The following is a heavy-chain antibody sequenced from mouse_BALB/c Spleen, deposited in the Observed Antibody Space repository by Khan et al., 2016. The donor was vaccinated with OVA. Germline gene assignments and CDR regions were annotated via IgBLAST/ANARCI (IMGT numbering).Heavy chain of an antibody. CDR3: ATSYFYGYYFDY. CDR1: GFTFTSYG. J-gene: IGHJ2*01. V-gene: IGHV5-17*02. CDR2: ISSDSNTI. D-gene: IGHD1-1*01. Sequence: DVKLVESGGGLVQSGGSRKLSCAASGFTFTSYGMHWIRQAPEKGLEWVAYISSDSNTIYYADTVKGRFTISRDNPKKPLFLQMTSLRSGDTAMYFCATSYFYGYYFDYWGQGTTLTVSS.